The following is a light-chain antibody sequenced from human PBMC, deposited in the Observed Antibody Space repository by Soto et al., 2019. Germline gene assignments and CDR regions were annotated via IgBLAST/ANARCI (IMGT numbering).Light chain of an antibody. Sequence: EIVMTQSPATLSVSPGESATLSCRASQYVSNNLAWYQQKPGQGPKLLIYDASTRATDIPARFSGSWSGTEFTLTITSLQSEDFAVYYCQQYDKWPETFGQGTKVEIK. J-gene: IGKJ1*01. CDR2: DAS. V-gene: IGKV3-15*01. CDR3: QQYDKWPET. CDR1: QYVSNN.